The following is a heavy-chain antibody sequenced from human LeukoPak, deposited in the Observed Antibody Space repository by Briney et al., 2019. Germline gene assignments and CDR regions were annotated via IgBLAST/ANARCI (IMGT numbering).Heavy chain of an antibody. D-gene: IGHD6-19*01. CDR2: ISYSGST. CDR3: ARRHSSGWYVIDY. Sequence: SETLSLTCTVSGGSISSSSYYWGWIRQPTGMGLEWIGSISYSGSTYYNPSLKSRVTISVDTSKNQFSLKLSSVAAADTAVYYCARRHSSGWYVIDYCGQGTLVTVSS. V-gene: IGHV4-39*01. J-gene: IGHJ4*02. CDR1: GGSISSSSYY.